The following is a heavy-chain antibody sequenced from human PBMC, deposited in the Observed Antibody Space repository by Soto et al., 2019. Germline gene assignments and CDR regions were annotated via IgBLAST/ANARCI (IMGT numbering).Heavy chain of an antibody. CDR1: GLTVKTFW. D-gene: IGHD6-13*01. CDR2: INQDGSEK. V-gene: IGHV3-7*01. Sequence: VVSLRLSLVPSGLTVKTFWMNWVRQAPGKGLEWVANINQDGSEKHYVDSVRGRFTISRDNAKDSLYLQMNILRAEDTATYYCARALASAGSFWGQGT. J-gene: IGHJ4*02. CDR3: ARALASAGSF.